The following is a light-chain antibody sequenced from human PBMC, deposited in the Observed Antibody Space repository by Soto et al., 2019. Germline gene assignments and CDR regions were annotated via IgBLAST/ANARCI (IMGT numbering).Light chain of an antibody. CDR2: GAS. Sequence: EIVMTQSPATLSVSPGERATLSCRASQSVSSNLAWYQQKPGQAPRLLIYGASTRATGIPARFSGSGSETEFTLAISSLQSEDLAVYYCQQYANWPRTFGQGTKVDIK. J-gene: IGKJ1*01. CDR1: QSVSSN. CDR3: QQYANWPRT. V-gene: IGKV3-15*01.